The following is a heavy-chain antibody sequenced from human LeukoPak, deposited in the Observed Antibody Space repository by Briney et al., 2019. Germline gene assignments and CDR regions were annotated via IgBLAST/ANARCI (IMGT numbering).Heavy chain of an antibody. J-gene: IGHJ6*02. Sequence: ASVKVSCKASGYTFTGYYMHWVRQAPGQGLEWTGWINPNSGGTNYAQKFQGRVTMTRDTSISTAYMELSRLRSDDTAVYYCARDIVLMVYAPYYYYYGMDVWGQGTTVTVSS. V-gene: IGHV1-2*02. CDR3: ARDIVLMVYAPYYYYYGMDV. CDR1: GYTFTGYY. D-gene: IGHD2-8*01. CDR2: INPNSGGT.